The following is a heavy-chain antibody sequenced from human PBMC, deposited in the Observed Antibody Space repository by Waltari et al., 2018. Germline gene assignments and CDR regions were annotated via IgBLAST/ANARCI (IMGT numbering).Heavy chain of an antibody. CDR3: AGIAVAGTGYFDY. D-gene: IGHD6-19*01. CDR1: GGSFRGYY. J-gene: IGHJ4*02. Sequence: QVQLQQWGAGLLKPSETLSPTCAVYGGSFRGYYWSWIRQPPGKGLEWIGEINHSGSTNYNPSLKSRVTISVDTSKNQFSLKLSSVTAADTAVYYCAGIAVAGTGYFDYWGQGTLVTVSS. CDR2: INHSGST. V-gene: IGHV4-34*01.